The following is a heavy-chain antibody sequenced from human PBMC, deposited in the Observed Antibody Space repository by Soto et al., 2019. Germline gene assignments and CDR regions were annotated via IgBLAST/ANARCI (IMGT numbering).Heavy chain of an antibody. J-gene: IGHJ6*03. Sequence: ASVKVSCKASGYTFTGYYMHWVRQAPGQGLEWMGWMNPNSGNTDYAQKFQGRVTMTRNTSISTAYMELSSLRSEDTAVYYCARDGSSPGYYYYYYMDVWGKGTTVTVSS. CDR1: GYTFTGYY. CDR2: MNPNSGNT. D-gene: IGHD1-26*01. V-gene: IGHV1-8*02. CDR3: ARDGSSPGYYYYYYMDV.